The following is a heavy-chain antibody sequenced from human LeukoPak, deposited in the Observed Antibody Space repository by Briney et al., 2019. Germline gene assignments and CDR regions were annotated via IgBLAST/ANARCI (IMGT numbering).Heavy chain of an antibody. J-gene: IGHJ5*02. CDR1: GYSISSGYC. V-gene: IGHV4-38-2*01. CDR3: AFHVERTMAANNYFDP. Sequence: PSDTLSLTCAVSGYSISSGYCWGWVRQPPGKRLEWIGSIYHGGNTIYNPSPKSRVTMSVDTSKNQFSLSLSSVTAADTAVYHCAFHVERTMAANNYFDPWGQGILVTVSS. D-gene: IGHD5-18*01. CDR2: IYHGGNT.